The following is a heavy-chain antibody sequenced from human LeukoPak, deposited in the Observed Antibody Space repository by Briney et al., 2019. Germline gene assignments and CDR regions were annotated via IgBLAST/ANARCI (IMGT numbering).Heavy chain of an antibody. J-gene: IGHJ4*02. Sequence: PGGSLRLSCAASGFTFSSYWMNWVRQAPGKGLEWVANIKQDGSEKYYVGPVKGRFIISRDNAKNSLYLQMNSLRAEDTAVYYCARVVVYIACDYWGQGTLVTVSS. CDR3: ARVVVYIACDY. CDR1: GFTFSSYW. V-gene: IGHV3-7*01. CDR2: IKQDGSEK. D-gene: IGHD5-12*01.